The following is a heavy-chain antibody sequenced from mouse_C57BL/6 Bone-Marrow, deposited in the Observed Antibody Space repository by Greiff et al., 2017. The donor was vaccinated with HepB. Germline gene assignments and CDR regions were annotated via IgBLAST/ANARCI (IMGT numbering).Heavy chain of an antibody. Sequence: VKLQESGAELVKPGASVKLSCKASGYTFTEYTIHWVKQRSGQGLEWIGWFYPGSGSIKYNEKFKDKATLTADKSSSTVYMELSRLTSEDSAVYFCARHERVYDYDVGWFAYWGQGTLVTVSA. J-gene: IGHJ3*01. CDR2: FYPGSGSI. D-gene: IGHD2-4*01. V-gene: IGHV1-62-2*01. CDR1: GYTFTEYT. CDR3: ARHERVYDYDVGWFAY.